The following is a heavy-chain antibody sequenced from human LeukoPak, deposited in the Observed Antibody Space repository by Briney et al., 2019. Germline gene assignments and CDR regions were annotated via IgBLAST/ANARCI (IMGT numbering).Heavy chain of an antibody. CDR3: ARELSSVENWFDP. D-gene: IGHD6-19*01. Sequence: SETLSLTCAVYGGSFSGYYWSWIRQPPGKGLEWIGEINHSGSTNYNPSLKSRVTISVDTSKKQFSLKLNSVTAADTAVYYCARELSSVENWFDPWGQGTLVIVSS. CDR1: GGSFSGYY. V-gene: IGHV4-34*01. J-gene: IGHJ5*02. CDR2: INHSGST.